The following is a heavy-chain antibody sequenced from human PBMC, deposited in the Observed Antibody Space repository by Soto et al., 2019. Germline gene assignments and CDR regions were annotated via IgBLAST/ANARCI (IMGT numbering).Heavy chain of an antibody. J-gene: IGHJ3*02. CDR3: ARDVSPGSSSMYLDAFDI. V-gene: IGHV3-7*05. D-gene: IGHD6-13*01. CDR2: IRGDGSKK. Sequence: EVQLVESGGTLVQPGGSLRLSCEGSGFAFGSYWMTWVRQAPVKWLEWVANIRGDGSKKSYLDSLSGRFTIFRDHAENSLYLQMNSLRDEDTALYYCARDVSPGSSSMYLDAFDIWVQGTMVTVSS. CDR1: GFAFGSYW.